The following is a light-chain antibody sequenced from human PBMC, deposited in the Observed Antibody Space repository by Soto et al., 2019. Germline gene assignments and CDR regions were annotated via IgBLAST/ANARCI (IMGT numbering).Light chain of an antibody. CDR2: GAS. J-gene: IGKJ1*01. Sequence: DIELTQSPGTLCLCPGEGHSLXCRASQNVTSNYLAWYQPQRGQGARLLIYGASSRDTGIPDRFSGTGYGTDFTLTISRLEPEDFAVYYCQESPRTFGQGTKVDIK. V-gene: IGKV3-20*01. CDR1: QNVTSNY. CDR3: QESPRT.